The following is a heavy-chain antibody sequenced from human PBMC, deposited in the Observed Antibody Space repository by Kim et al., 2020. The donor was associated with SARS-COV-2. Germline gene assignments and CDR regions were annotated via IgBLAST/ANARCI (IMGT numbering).Heavy chain of an antibody. CDR3: AKRGTSREFDY. D-gene: IGHD3-10*01. V-gene: IGHV3-23*01. Sequence: GGSLRLSCAASGFTFSSYAMSWVRQAPGKGLEWVSTISNNGGSTSYADSVKGRFTISRDNPKNTLYLQMNSLRAEDTALYYCAKRGTSREFDYWGQGTLVTVSS. CDR2: ISNNGGST. CDR1: GFTFSSYA. J-gene: IGHJ4*02.